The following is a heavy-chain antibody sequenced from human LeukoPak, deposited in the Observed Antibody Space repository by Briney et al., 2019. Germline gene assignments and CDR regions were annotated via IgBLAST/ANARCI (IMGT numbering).Heavy chain of an antibody. D-gene: IGHD5-12*01. CDR1: GFTFSSYG. Sequence: GGSLRLSCAASGFTFSSYGMHWVRQAPGKGLEWVAVIWYDGSNKYYADSVKGRFTISRDNSKNTLYLQMNSLRAEDTAVYYCARVVAGWLHQSRYFDYWGQGTLVTVSS. CDR2: IWYDGSNK. CDR3: ARVVAGWLHQSRYFDY. J-gene: IGHJ4*02. V-gene: IGHV3-33*01.